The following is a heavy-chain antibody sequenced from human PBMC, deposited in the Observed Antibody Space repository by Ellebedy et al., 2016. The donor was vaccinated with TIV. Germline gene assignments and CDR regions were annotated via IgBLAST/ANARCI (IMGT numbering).Heavy chain of an antibody. CDR1: ELTVTSNF. D-gene: IGHD3-10*01. J-gene: IGHJ3*02. CDR2: IAIDSTT. CDR3: ARETYNDVDLKLWGIFDI. Sequence: GGSLRLSCAASELTVTSNFMSWVRQAPGKGLAWVSTIAIDSTTYYADSVKGRFTISRDHSKNTLDIQMNSLRAEDTAVYYCARETYNDVDLKLWGIFDIWGQGTMVTVSS. V-gene: IGHV3-66*01.